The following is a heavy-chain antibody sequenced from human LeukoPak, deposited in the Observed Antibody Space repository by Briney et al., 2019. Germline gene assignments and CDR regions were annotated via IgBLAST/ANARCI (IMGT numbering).Heavy chain of an antibody. V-gene: IGHV3-21*01. CDR3: ARDLGPQYYYDSSGYYPLGY. CDR2: ISSSSSYI. J-gene: IGHJ4*02. CDR1: RFTFSSYS. Sequence: GGSLRLSCAASRFTFSSYSMNWVRQAPGKGLEWVSSISSSSSYIYYADSVKGRFTISRDNAKNSLYLQMNSLRAEDTAVYYCARDLGPQYYYDSSGYYPLGYWGQGTLVTVSS. D-gene: IGHD3-22*01.